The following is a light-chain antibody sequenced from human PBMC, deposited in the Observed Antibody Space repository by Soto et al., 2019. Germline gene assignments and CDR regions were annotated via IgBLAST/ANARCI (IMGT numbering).Light chain of an antibody. Sequence: QSALTQPASVSGSPGQSITISCTGTSSDVGSYNLVSWYQQHPGKAPKLMIYEGSKRPSGVSNRFSGSKSGHTASLTIAGLQADDEADYYCCSYAGSSTFVFGGGTKLTVL. CDR3: CSYAGSSTFV. V-gene: IGLV2-23*03. CDR2: EGS. CDR1: SSDVGSYNL. J-gene: IGLJ2*01.